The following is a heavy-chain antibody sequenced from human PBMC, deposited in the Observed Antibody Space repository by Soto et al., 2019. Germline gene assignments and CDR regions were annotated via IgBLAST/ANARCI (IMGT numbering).Heavy chain of an antibody. D-gene: IGHD1-26*01. V-gene: IGHV3-15*07. CDR2: IKSKTDGGTT. CDR1: GFTFSNAW. CDR3: TRDVEWELQGGGNYYYYYGMDV. Sequence: EVQLVESGGGLVKPGGSLRLSCAASGFTFSNAWMNWVRQAPGKGLEWVGRIKSKTDGGTTDYAAPVKGRFTISREDSKNTFYLQMNSLKTADTAVYYWTRDVEWELQGGGNYYYYYGMDVWGQGTTVTVSS. J-gene: IGHJ6*02.